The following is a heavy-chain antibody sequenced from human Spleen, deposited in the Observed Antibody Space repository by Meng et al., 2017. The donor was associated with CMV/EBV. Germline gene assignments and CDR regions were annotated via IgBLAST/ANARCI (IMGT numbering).Heavy chain of an antibody. J-gene: IGHJ4*02. CDR2: INWNSGSI. V-gene: IGHV3-9*01. D-gene: IGHD2-2*01. Sequence: GGSLRLSCAASGFTFDDYAMHWVRQAPGKGLEWVSGINWNSGSIYYADSLKGRFTISRDNSKNTLYLQMNSLRAEDTAVYYCARDLTEYQPYFDYWGQGTLVTVSS. CDR1: GFTFDDYA. CDR3: ARDLTEYQPYFDY.